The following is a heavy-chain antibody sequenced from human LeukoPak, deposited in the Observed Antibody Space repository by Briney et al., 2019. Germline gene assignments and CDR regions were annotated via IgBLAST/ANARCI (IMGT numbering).Heavy chain of an antibody. CDR3: ARGSKAAPGTFDY. J-gene: IGHJ4*02. CDR1: GGSISSSSYY. V-gene: IGHV4-61*05. D-gene: IGHD6-13*01. CDR2: IYYTGST. Sequence: SETLPLTCTVSGGSISSSSYYWGWIRQPPGKGLEWIGYIYYTGSTDYNPSLKSRVAISVDTSKNQFSLKLSSVTAADTAVYYCARGSKAAPGTFDYWGQGTLVTVSS.